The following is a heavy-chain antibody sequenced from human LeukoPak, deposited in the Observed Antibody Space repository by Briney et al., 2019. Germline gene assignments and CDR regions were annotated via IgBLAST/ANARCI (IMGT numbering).Heavy chain of an antibody. CDR2: ISSSGGTR. CDR1: GFAFSVYE. D-gene: IGHD6-19*01. CDR3: ATLTVASMFDY. Sequence: GGSLRLSCAASGFAFSVYEMYWVRQAPGKGLEWVSYISSSGGTRYYADSVKGRFTISRDNAKNSLYLPMNSLRAEDTAVYYCATLTVASMFDYCGQGTLVTVPS. J-gene: IGHJ4*02. V-gene: IGHV3-48*03.